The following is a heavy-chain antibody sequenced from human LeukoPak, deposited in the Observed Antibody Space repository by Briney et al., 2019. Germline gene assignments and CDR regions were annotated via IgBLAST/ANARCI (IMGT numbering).Heavy chain of an antibody. CDR3: ARDIVVVTDDDAFDI. CDR2: ISSSGSTI. V-gene: IGHV3-11*04. J-gene: IGHJ3*02. D-gene: IGHD2-21*02. Sequence: GGSLRLSCAASGFTFSDYYMSWIRQAPGKGLEWVSYISSSGSTIYYADSVKGRFTISRDNAKNSLYLQMNSLRAEDTAVYYCARDIVVVTDDDAFDIWGQGTMVTVSS. CDR1: GFTFSDYY.